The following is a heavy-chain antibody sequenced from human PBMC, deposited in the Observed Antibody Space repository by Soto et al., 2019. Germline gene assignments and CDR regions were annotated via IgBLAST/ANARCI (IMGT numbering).Heavy chain of an antibody. CDR3: VKDRYVDF. V-gene: IGHV3-64D*06. Sequence: GGSLRLSCSVFGFTFSSYAMHWVRQAPGKGLQYVSSISSSGVSTYYADSVKGRFTISRDNSMSTLYLQMSSLRVEDTAVYYCVKDRYVDFWGQGTLVTVSS. CDR2: ISSSGVST. CDR1: GFTFSSYA. J-gene: IGHJ4*02.